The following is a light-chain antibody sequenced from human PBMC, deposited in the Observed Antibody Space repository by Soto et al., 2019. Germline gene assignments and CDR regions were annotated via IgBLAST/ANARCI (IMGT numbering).Light chain of an antibody. Sequence: EIVLTQSPATLSASPGEGDILSCRARQSVSNSLAWYQQKPGQAPRLLIYDASGRATATPARFSGSGSGTDFTLTISSLEPEDFAVYFCQQRTRWQITFGGGSKVE. CDR1: QSVSNS. CDR2: DAS. J-gene: IGKJ4*01. V-gene: IGKV3-11*01. CDR3: QQRTRWQIT.